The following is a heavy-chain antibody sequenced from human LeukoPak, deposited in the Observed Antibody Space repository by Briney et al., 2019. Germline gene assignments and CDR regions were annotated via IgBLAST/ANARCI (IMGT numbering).Heavy chain of an antibody. D-gene: IGHD3-3*01. Sequence: GGSLRLSCAASGFTVSSNYMSWVRQAPGKGLEWVSVIYSGGSTYYADSVKGRFTISRDNSKNTLYLQMNSLRAKDTAVYYCAKEHTYYDFWSGYYKPSYIDYWGQGTLVTVSS. V-gene: IGHV3-53*01. CDR2: IYSGGST. CDR3: AKEHTYYDFWSGYYKPSYIDY. J-gene: IGHJ4*02. CDR1: GFTVSSNY.